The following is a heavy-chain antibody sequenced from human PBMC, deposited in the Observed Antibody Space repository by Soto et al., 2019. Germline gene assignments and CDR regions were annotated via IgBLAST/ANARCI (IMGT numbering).Heavy chain of an antibody. CDR2: SSYGGIT. CDR1: GGSISDTNYY. Sequence: QLQLQESGPGLVKPSETLSLTCTVSGGSISDTNYYWGWIRQPPGKGLEWIGSSSYGGITYHNPSLKSRVTISIDTAKSHFSLKLTSVTAADTAVYYCGRHRRETGTYAQPLDYWGQGTLVTVSS. J-gene: IGHJ4*02. V-gene: IGHV4-39*01. CDR3: GRHRRETGTYAQPLDY. D-gene: IGHD1-1*01.